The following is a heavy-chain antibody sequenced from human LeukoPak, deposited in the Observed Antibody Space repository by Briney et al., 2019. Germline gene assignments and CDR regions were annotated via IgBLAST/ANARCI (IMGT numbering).Heavy chain of an antibody. Sequence: PSGTLSLTCTVSGGSISSSTSYWGWIRQPPGKGLEWLGNIYYSGSIYYTPSLKSRGSISVDTSKKQFSLKLSSVTAADTAVYYCARHTIDGCFDPWGQGILVTVSS. J-gene: IGHJ5*02. D-gene: IGHD3-9*01. CDR1: GGSISSSTSY. CDR2: IYYSGSI. V-gene: IGHV4-39*01. CDR3: ARHTIDGCFDP.